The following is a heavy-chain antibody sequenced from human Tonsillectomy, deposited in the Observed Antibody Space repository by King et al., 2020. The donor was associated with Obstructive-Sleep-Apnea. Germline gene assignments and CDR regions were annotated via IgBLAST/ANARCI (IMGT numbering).Heavy chain of an antibody. CDR2: IGTSVDP. Sequence: VQLVESGGGLVQPGGSLRLSCVASGFTFSNYDMHWVRQPTGGRLEWVSTIGTSVDPNFAVPVKGRFTISRENAKNSLYLRMNSLRAGDTAVYYCARGGFFGSGTGEFDYWGQGTLVTVSS. CDR3: ARGGFFGSGTGEFDY. CDR1: GFTFSNYD. V-gene: IGHV3-13*05. J-gene: IGHJ4*02. D-gene: IGHD3-10*01.